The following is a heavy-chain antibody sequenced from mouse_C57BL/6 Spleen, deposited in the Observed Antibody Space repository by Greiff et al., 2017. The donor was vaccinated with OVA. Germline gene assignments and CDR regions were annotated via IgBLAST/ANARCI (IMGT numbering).Heavy chain of an antibody. Sequence: QVQLQQPGAELVRPGSSVKLSCKASGYTFTSYWMHWVKQRPIQGLEWIGNIDPSDSETHYNQKFKDKATLTVDKSSSTAYMQLSSLTSEDSAVYYCARDYYGSIFAYWGQGTLVTVSA. CDR3: ARDYYGSIFAY. V-gene: IGHV1-52*01. CDR2: IDPSDSET. J-gene: IGHJ3*01. D-gene: IGHD1-1*01. CDR1: GYTFTSYW.